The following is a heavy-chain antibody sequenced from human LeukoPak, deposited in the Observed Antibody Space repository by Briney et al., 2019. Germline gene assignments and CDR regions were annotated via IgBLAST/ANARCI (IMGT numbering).Heavy chain of an antibody. CDR3: ARDAGGPYINSSEWLDP. CDR2: INPRGGST. CDR1: GYTFTSYY. V-gene: IGHV1-46*01. Sequence: GASVKVSCKASGYTFTSYYMHWVRQAPGQGLEWMGTINPRGGSTSYALKFQGRVTMTRDMSTSTVYMELSSLRSEDTAVYYCARDAGGPYINSSEWLDPWGQGTLVTVSS. J-gene: IGHJ5*02. D-gene: IGHD6-6*01.